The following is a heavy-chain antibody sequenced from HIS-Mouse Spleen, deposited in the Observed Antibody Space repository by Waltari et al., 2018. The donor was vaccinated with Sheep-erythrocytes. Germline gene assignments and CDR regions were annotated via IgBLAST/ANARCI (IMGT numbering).Heavy chain of an antibody. CDR3: ARGIANWDAFDI. CDR2: IGTAGDT. CDR1: GFTFSSYD. Sequence: GSLRPSCAASGFTFSSYDMHWARQATGKGLVWVSAIGTAGDTYYPGPVKGRVTISRENAKNSLYLQMNSLRAGDTAVYYCARGIANWDAFDIWGQGTMVTVSS. J-gene: IGHJ3*02. V-gene: IGHV3-13*01. D-gene: IGHD7-27*01.